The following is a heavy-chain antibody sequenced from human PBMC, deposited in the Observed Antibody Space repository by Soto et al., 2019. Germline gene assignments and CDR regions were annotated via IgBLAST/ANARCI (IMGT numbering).Heavy chain of an antibody. J-gene: IGHJ6*03. D-gene: IGHD2-15*01. CDR2: IKQDGSEK. Sequence: VGSLRLSCAASGFTFSSYWMSWVRQAPGKGLEWVANIKQDGSEKYYVDSVKGRFTISRDNAKNSLYLQMNSLRAEDTAVYYCATDCRIINCYVRPNNFYYMDVWGKGTTVTVSS. CDR1: GFTFSSYW. CDR3: ATDCRIINCYVRPNNFYYMDV. V-gene: IGHV3-7*01.